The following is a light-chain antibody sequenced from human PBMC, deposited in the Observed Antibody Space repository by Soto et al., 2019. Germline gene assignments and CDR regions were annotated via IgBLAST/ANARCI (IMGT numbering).Light chain of an antibody. CDR3: QQYGSSGT. Sequence: EIVLTQSPGTLSLSPGERATLSCRASQSVDNSNLAWYQQKLGRAPRLLISGASTRATGIPDRFSGSGSETDFTLTIDRLELEDFAVYYRQQYGSSGTFGQGTKVDIK. CDR1: QSVDNSN. V-gene: IGKV3-20*01. CDR2: GAS. J-gene: IGKJ1*01.